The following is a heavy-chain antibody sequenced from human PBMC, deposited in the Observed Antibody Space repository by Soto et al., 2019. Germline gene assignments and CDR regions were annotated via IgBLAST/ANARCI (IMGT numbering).Heavy chain of an antibody. J-gene: IGHJ3*02. CDR3: ARNPRRPPFVAAAANRGAFDI. Sequence: EVQLVESGGGLVQPGGSLRLSCAASGFTFSSYSMNWVRQAPGKGLEWVSYISSSSSTIYYADSVKGRFTISRDNAKNSLYLQMNSLRAEETAVYYCARNPRRPPFVAAAANRGAFDIWGQGTMVTVSS. V-gene: IGHV3-48*01. CDR1: GFTFSSYS. CDR2: ISSSSSTI. D-gene: IGHD6-13*01.